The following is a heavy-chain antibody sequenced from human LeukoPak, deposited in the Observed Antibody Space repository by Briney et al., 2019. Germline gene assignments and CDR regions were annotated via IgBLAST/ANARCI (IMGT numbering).Heavy chain of an antibody. J-gene: IGHJ6*03. CDR3: ARDEIDYGAGYYYYYYMDV. CDR2: INPNSGGT. CDR1: GYTFTGYY. D-gene: IGHD4-17*01. Sequence: ASVKVSCKASGYTFTGYYMHWVRQAPGQGLEWMGWINPNSGGTNYAQKFQGRVTMTRGTSISTAYMELSRLRSDDTAVYYCARDEIDYGAGYYYYYYMDVWGKGTTVTISS. V-gene: IGHV1-2*02.